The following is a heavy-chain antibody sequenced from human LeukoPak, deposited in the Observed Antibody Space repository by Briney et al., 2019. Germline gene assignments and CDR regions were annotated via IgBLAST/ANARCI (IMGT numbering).Heavy chain of an antibody. D-gene: IGHD3-3*01. J-gene: IGHJ6*03. CDR1: GGSISSHY. CDR3: ARVHYDFSSGYYPSVYMDV. Sequence: SETLSLTCTVSGGSISSHYWSWIRQPSGKGLEWIGYIYYSGSTNYNPSLKSRVTISVDTSKNQFSLKLSSVTAADTAVYYCARVHYDFSSGYYPSVYMDVWGKGTTVTVSS. V-gene: IGHV4-59*11. CDR2: IYYSGST.